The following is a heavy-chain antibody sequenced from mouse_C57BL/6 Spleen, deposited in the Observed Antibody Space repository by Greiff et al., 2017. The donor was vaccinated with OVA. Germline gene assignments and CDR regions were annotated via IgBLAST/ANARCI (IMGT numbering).Heavy chain of an antibody. D-gene: IGHD1-1*01. V-gene: IGHV5-16*01. J-gene: IGHJ1*03. CDR1: GFTFSDYY. CDR3: ARGGEDGEFDV. Sequence: EVKVVESEGGLVQPGSSMKLSCTASGFTFSDYYMAWVRQVPEKGLEWVANINYDGSSTYYLDSLKSRFIISRDNAKNILYLQMSSLKSEDTATYYCARGGEDGEFDVWGTGTTVTVSS. CDR2: INYDGSST.